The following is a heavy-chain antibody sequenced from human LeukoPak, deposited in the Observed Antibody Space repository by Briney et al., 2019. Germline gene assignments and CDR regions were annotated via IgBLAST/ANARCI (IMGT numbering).Heavy chain of an antibody. V-gene: IGHV3-23*01. Sequence: PGGSLRLSCAASGFTFSSYAMSWVRQAPGKGLGWVSAISGSGGSTYYADSVKGRFTISRDNSKNTLYLQMNSLRAEDTAVYYCAKSRDDSSGYYPEYFDLWGRGTLVTVSS. CDR1: GFTFSSYA. CDR2: ISGSGGST. J-gene: IGHJ2*01. D-gene: IGHD3-22*01. CDR3: AKSRDDSSGYYPEYFDL.